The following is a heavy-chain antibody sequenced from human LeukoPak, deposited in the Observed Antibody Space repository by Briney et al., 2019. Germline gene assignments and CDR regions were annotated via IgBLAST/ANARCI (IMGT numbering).Heavy chain of an antibody. D-gene: IGHD6-13*01. CDR1: GDSVSSSSYY. CDR3: ARAGPGKQQLVTFDY. Sequence: SETLSLTCTVSGDSVSSSSYYWGWIRQPPGKGLEWIGSTYYSGSTGYNPSLKSRVTISVDTSKNQFSLKLSSVTAADTAVYYCARAGPGKQQLVTFDYWGQGTLVTVSS. CDR2: TYYSGST. V-gene: IGHV4-39*07. J-gene: IGHJ4*02.